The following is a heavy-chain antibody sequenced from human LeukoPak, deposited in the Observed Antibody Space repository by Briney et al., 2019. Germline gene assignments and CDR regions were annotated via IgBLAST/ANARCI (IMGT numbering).Heavy chain of an antibody. V-gene: IGHV4-30-4*08. J-gene: IGHJ3*02. CDR3: AKQWLRNAFDI. CDR1: GGSISSGDFY. Sequence: PSETLSLTCTVSGGSISSGDFYWSWIRQPPGKGLARIGYIYYSGSTYHNPSLKSRVTISVDTSKNQFSLKLSSVTAADTAVYSCAKQWLRNAFDIWGQGTMVTVSS. D-gene: IGHD3-22*01. CDR2: IYYSGST.